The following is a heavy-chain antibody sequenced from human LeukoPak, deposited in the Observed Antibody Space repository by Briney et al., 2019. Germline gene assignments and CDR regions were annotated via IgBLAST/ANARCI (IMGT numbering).Heavy chain of an antibody. CDR3: ARDYYGSGSTFDY. CDR2: IYLSGST. D-gene: IGHD3-10*01. J-gene: IGHJ4*02. CDR1: GGSISSSNW. V-gene: IGHV4-4*02. Sequence: SETLSLTCAVSGGSISSSNWWSWVRQPPGKGLEWIGEIYLSGSTNYNPSLKSRVTISVDKSKNQFSLKLSSVTAADTAVYYCARDYYGSGSTFDYWGQGTLVTVSS.